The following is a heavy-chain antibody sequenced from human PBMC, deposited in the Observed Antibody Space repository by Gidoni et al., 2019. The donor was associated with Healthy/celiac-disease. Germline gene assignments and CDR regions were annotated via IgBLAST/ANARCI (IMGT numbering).Heavy chain of an antibody. CDR3: ARGQEKQWLDAFDY. Sequence: QVQLVQSGAEVKKPGASVKVPCKASGYTFTSYDINWVRQATGQGLEWMGWMNPNSGNTGYAQKFQGRVTMTRNTSISTAYMELSSLRSEDTAVYYCARGQEKQWLDAFDYWGQGTLVTVSS. J-gene: IGHJ4*02. CDR1: GYTFTSYD. V-gene: IGHV1-8*01. D-gene: IGHD6-19*01. CDR2: MNPNSGNT.